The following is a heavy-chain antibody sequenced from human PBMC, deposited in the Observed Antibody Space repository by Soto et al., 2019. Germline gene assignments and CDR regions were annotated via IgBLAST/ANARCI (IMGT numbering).Heavy chain of an antibody. V-gene: IGHV4-59*01. J-gene: IGHJ5*02. D-gene: IGHD2-21*01. Sequence: PSETLSLTCTVSGGSITSYNWNWLRQPPGKALDWIGYVYNSGSTNYNPSLKSRVTISVDTSKNQFSLKVNSVTAADTAVYYCARRAVVAVTGSLDNWLDPWGQGILVTVSS. CDR1: GGSITSYN. CDR2: VYNSGST. CDR3: ARRAVVAVTGSLDNWLDP.